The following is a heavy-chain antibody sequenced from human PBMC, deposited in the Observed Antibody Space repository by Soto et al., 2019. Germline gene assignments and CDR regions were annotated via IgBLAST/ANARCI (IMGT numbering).Heavy chain of an antibody. CDR1: GGSFSGYY. CDR3: ATFGGVSSSPNDY. D-gene: IGHD3-16*01. J-gene: IGHJ4*02. Sequence: QVQLQQWGAGLLKPSETLSLTCAVYGGSFSGYYWSWIRQPPGKGLEWIGEINHSGSTNYNPSLKSRVSISVDTSKNQFSLKLSSVTAADTAVYYCATFGGVSSSPNDYWGQGTLVTVSS. CDR2: INHSGST. V-gene: IGHV4-34*01.